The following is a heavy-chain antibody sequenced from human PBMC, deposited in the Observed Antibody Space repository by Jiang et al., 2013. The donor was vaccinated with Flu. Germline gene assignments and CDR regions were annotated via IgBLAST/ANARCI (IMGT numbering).Heavy chain of an antibody. J-gene: IGHJ4*02. CDR1: GGSISSGSYY. D-gene: IGHD2-21*02. V-gene: IGHV4-61*02. Sequence: GPGLVKPSQTLSLTCTVSGGSISSGSYYWSWIRQPAGKGLEWIGRIYTSGSTNYNPSLKSRVTISVDTSKNQFSLKLSSVTAADTAVYYCARDKAYCGGDCYVDYWGQGTLVTVSS. CDR3: ARDKAYCGGDCYVDY. CDR2: IYTSGST.